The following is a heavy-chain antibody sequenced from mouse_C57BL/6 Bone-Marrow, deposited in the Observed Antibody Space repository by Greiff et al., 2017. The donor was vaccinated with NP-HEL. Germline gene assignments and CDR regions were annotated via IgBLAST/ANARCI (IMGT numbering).Heavy chain of an antibody. J-gene: IGHJ4*01. V-gene: IGHV1-19*01. CDR3: ARWLLNYYAMDY. D-gene: IGHD2-3*01. CDR1: GYTFTDYY. CDR2: INPYNGGT. Sequence: VPLQQSGPVLVKPGASVKMSCKASGYTFTDYYMNWVKQSHGKSLEWIGVINPYNGGTSYNQKFKGKATLTVDKSSSTAYMELNSLTSEDSAVYYCARWLLNYYAMDYWGQGTSVTVSS.